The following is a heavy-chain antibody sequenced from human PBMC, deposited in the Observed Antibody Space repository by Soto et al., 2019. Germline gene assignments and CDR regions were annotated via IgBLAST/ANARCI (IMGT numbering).Heavy chain of an antibody. CDR3: TTVFDFWSGYYFRYYYGMDV. J-gene: IGHJ6*02. CDR1: GFTFSNAW. D-gene: IGHD3-3*01. Sequence: GGSLRLSCAASGFTFSNAWMNWFRQAPGKGLEWVGRIKSKTDGGTTDYAAPVKGRFTISRDDSQNTLYLQMNSLKTEETAVYYCTTVFDFWSGYYFRYYYGMDVWGQGTTVTVSS. V-gene: IGHV3-15*07. CDR2: IKSKTDGGTT.